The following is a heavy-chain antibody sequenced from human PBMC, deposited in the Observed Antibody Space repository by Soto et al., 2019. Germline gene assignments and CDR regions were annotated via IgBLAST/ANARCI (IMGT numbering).Heavy chain of an antibody. CDR2: ISGSGGST. J-gene: IGHJ4*02. CDR1: GFTFSSYA. Sequence: GGSLRLSCAASGFTFSSYAMSWVRQAPGKGLEWVSAISGSGGSTYYADSVKGRFTISRDNSKNTLYLQMNSLRAEDTAVYYCAKDHGSGWFRTNYFDYWGQGTLVTVSS. D-gene: IGHD6-19*01. CDR3: AKDHGSGWFRTNYFDY. V-gene: IGHV3-23*01.